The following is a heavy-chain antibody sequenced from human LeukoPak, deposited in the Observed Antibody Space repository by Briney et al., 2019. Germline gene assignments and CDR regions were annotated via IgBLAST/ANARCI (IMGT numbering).Heavy chain of an antibody. V-gene: IGHV7-4-1*02. D-gene: IGHD3-10*01. J-gene: IGHJ4*02. CDR2: INTNTGNP. CDR1: GYIFKTYA. Sequence: ASVKVSCKASGYIFKTYAMNWVRQAPGQGLEWMGWINTNTGNPTYAQGFTGRFVFSLDTSVSTAYLQISSLKAEDTAVHYCARDYGSGSYYEFDYWGQGTLVTVSS. CDR3: ARDYGSGSYYEFDY.